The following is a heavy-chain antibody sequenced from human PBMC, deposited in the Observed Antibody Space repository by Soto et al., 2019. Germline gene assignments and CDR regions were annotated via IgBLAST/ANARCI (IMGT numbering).Heavy chain of an antibody. CDR3: ARSQRRTSYYYGMDV. CDR2: IDPSDSYT. Sequence: GESLKISCKGSGYSFTSYWISWVRQMPGKGLEWMGRIDPSDSYTNYSPSFQGHVTISADKSISTAYLQWSSLKASDTAMYYCARSQRRTSYYYGMDVWGQGTTVTVSS. D-gene: IGHD1-1*01. J-gene: IGHJ6*02. CDR1: GYSFTSYW. V-gene: IGHV5-10-1*01.